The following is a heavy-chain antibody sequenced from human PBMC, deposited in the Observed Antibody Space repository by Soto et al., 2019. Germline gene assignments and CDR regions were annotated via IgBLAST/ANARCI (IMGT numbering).Heavy chain of an antibody. V-gene: IGHV3-11*01. CDR2: ISSSGSTI. CDR1: GFTFSDYY. Sequence: QVQLVESGGGLVKPGGSLRLSCAASGFTFSDYYMSWIRQAPGKGLEWVSYISSSGSTIYYAASVKGRFTISRDNAKNSRYLHVNSLRAEDTAVYYCARDHTKRDYSKARPYWGQGTLVTVSS. CDR3: ARDHTKRDYSKARPY. D-gene: IGHD4-4*01. J-gene: IGHJ4*02.